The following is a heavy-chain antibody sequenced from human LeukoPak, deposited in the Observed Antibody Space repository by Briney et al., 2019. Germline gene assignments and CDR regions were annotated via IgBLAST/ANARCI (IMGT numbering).Heavy chain of an antibody. CDR3: ARDHYYDSSGYYY. J-gene: IGHJ4*02. CDR1: GGTFSSYA. Sequence: SVKVSCKASGGTFSSYAISWERQAPGQGLEWMGGIIPIFGTANYEQKFQGRVTITTDESTSTAYLELSSLRSEDTAVYYCARDHYYDSSGYYYWGQGTLVTVSS. CDR2: IIPIFGTA. V-gene: IGHV1-69*05. D-gene: IGHD3-22*01.